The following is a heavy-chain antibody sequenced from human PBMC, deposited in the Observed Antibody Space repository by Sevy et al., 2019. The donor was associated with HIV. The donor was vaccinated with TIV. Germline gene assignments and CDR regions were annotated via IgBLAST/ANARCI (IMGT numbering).Heavy chain of an antibody. Sequence: GGCLRLSCAASGFPFSKYAMTWVRQAPGKGLEWVSIISGSDGTTYYADSVKGRFTISRDNSKNTLYLQMNSLRAEDTAIDYCAKDGGRVVSTYYYYGMDVWGQGTTVTVSS. CDR1: GFPFSKYA. D-gene: IGHD2-15*01. CDR3: AKDGGRVVSTYYYYGMDV. V-gene: IGHV3-23*01. J-gene: IGHJ6*02. CDR2: ISGSDGTT.